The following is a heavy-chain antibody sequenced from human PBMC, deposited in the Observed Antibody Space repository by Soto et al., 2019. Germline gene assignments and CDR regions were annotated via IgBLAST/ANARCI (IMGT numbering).Heavy chain of an antibody. J-gene: IGHJ4*02. CDR2: ISWDGGST. V-gene: IGHV3-43*01. CDR1: GFTFDDYT. Sequence: EVQLVESGGVVVQPGGSLRLSCAASGFTFDDYTMHWVRQAPGKGLEWVSLISWDGGSTYYADSVKGRFTISRDNSKNSLYLQMNSLRTEDTALYYCAKDIVGYGSGSSPDYWGQGTLVTVSS. CDR3: AKDIVGYGSGSSPDY. D-gene: IGHD3-10*01.